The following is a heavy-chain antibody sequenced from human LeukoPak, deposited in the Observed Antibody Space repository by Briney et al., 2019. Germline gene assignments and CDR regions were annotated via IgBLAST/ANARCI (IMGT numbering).Heavy chain of an antibody. V-gene: IGHV4-38-2*01. Sequence: SETLSLTCAVSGYSITSGYYWGWIRQPPGKGLEWIGSIHHSGSTYYNPSLKSRVTISVDTSKNQFSLKLSSVTAADTAMYYCARISSGGNFDFDCWGQGTLVTVSS. CDR2: IHHSGST. CDR1: GYSITSGYY. D-gene: IGHD2-15*01. CDR3: ARISSGGNFDFDC. J-gene: IGHJ4*02.